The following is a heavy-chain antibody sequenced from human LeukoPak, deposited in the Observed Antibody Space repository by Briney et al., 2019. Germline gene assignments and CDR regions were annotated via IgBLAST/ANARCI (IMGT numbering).Heavy chain of an antibody. D-gene: IGHD3-22*01. V-gene: IGHV3-64*01. CDR1: GFTFSSYA. J-gene: IGHJ1*01. CDR2: ISSNGGST. CDR3: SRPPGYYDSSENFQH. Sequence: PGGSLRLSCAASGFTFSSYAMHWVRQAPGKGLEYVSAISSNGGSTYYANSVKGRFTISRDNAKNSLYLQMNSLRAEDTAVYYCSRPPGYYDSSENFQHWGQGTLVTVSS.